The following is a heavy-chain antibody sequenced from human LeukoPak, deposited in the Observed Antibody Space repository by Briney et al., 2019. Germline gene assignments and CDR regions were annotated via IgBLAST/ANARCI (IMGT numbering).Heavy chain of an antibody. Sequence: GGSLRPSCAASGFTFSSYGMHWVRQAPGKGLEWVAFIRYDRSNKYYADSVKGRFTISRDNSKNTLYLQMNSLRAEDTAVYYCANCEHEEWELLSFDYWAQGTLVTVSS. V-gene: IGHV3-30*02. J-gene: IGHJ4*02. D-gene: IGHD1-26*01. CDR3: ANCEHEEWELLSFDY. CDR1: GFTFSSYG. CDR2: IRYDRSNK.